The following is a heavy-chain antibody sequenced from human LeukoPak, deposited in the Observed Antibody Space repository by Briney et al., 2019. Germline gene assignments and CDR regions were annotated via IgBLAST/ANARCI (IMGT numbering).Heavy chain of an antibody. CDR3: AKDFVAVTAIGMYYSDY. D-gene: IGHD2-21*02. J-gene: IGHJ4*02. CDR2: ISGSGGSL. V-gene: IGHV3-23*01. CDR1: GFTFSSYA. Sequence: GGSLRPSCAASGFTFSSYAMNWGRQTPGKGLEWVSSISGSGGSLYYADSVKGRFTISRDNSKNTFYLQMNSLRAEDTAIYYRAKDFVAVTAIGMYYSDYWGQGTLVTVSA.